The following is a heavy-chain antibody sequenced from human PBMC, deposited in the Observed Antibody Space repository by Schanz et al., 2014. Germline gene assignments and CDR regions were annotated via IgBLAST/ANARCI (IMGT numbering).Heavy chain of an antibody. CDR2: VIPIRGTA. CDR3: ARNYGGHSEESDRYGMDV. J-gene: IGHJ6*02. D-gene: IGHD4-17*01. Sequence: QVPLVQSGAEVKKPGSSVKVSCTASGGTFSSNGISWVRQAPGQGLEWMGRVIPIRGTAHYAQKFQGRVTITADMSTSTAYMELSSLRSEDTAVYYCARNYGGHSEESDRYGMDVWGQGTTVTVSS. V-gene: IGHV1-69*04. CDR1: GGTFSSNG.